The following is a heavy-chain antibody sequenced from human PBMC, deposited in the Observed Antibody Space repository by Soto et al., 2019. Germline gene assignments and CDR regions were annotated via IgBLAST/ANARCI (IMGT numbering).Heavy chain of an antibody. CDR1: EFIFANYA. J-gene: IGHJ4*02. CDR3: ARDQRGSNRPAHX. D-gene: IGHD2-15*01. CDR2: ISGSGGGT. V-gene: IGHV3-23*01. Sequence: PEGSLRLSFAASEFIFANYAMNWVRQAPGKGLEWVSSISGSGGGTSYADSVKVRFTISRDNSNNTLSLEMSSLRVEDTGVYYCARDQRGSNRPAHXWGQGALVTVSX.